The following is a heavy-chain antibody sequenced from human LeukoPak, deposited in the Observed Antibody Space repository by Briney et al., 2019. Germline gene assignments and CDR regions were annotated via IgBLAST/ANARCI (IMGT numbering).Heavy chain of an antibody. CDR2: ISTYNRNT. CDR1: GYTFTTYG. J-gene: IGHJ4*02. D-gene: IGHD3-22*01. V-gene: IGHV1-18*01. Sequence: ASVKVSCKASGYTFTTYGIIWVRQAPGQGLEWMGWISTYNRNTDYAQKFQGRVTVTTDTSTGTVYMELRRLRSDDTAVYYCARMEDYYDSSGSQGYFDYWGQGTLVTVSS. CDR3: ARMEDYYDSSGSQGYFDY.